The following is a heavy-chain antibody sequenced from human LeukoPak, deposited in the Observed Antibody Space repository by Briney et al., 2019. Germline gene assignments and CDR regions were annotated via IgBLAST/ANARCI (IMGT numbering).Heavy chain of an antibody. Sequence: SETLSLTCTVSGGSITSHYWSWIRQPAGKGLEWLGRIYSTGTTAYNASLTSRLTMSVDTSKSQLSLKLSSVTAADTAVYYCARHAPRTTGTTGGTFDMWGQGTMVTLSS. D-gene: IGHD1-1*01. CDR1: GGSITSHY. CDR2: IYSTGTT. V-gene: IGHV4-4*07. J-gene: IGHJ3*02. CDR3: ARHAPRTTGTTGGTFDM.